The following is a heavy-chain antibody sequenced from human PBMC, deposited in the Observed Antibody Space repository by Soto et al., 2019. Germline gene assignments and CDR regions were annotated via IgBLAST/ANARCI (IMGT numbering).Heavy chain of an antibody. CDR3: ARDLQTWGTY. Sequence: GASVKVSCKASGGTFSSYAISWVRQAPGQGLEWMGWINPNNGDTNYAQKIQGRVSMTRDTSISTAYMELSRLTSDDSAVYYCARDLQTWGTYWGQGTQVTVSS. CDR2: INPNNGDT. D-gene: IGHD3-16*01. J-gene: IGHJ4*02. V-gene: IGHV1-2*02. CDR1: GGTFSSYA.